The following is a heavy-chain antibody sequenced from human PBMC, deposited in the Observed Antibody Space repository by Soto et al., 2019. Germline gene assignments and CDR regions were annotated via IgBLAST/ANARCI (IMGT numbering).Heavy chain of an antibody. CDR1: GYIFTNYW. CDR3: ASLSYYDSSGGFDY. V-gene: IGHV5-51*01. Sequence: GESLKISCKGSGYIFTNYWIGWVRQMPGKGLEWMGIIYPGDSDTKYSPSFQGQVTISADKSISTAYLQWSSLKASDTAMYYCASLSYYDSSGGFDYCGQGTLVTVSS. J-gene: IGHJ4*02. CDR2: IYPGDSDT. D-gene: IGHD3-22*01.